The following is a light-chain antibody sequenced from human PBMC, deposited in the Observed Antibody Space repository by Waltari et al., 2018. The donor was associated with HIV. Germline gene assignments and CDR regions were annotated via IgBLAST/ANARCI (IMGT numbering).Light chain of an antibody. CDR2: YDT. CDR1: KIERKS. J-gene: IGLJ2*01. V-gene: IGLV3-21*04. Sequence: LTQPPSLSVAPGETATITCGATKIERKSVHWYQQKAGQAPVVVMSYDTDRPAGIAERFSGFNSGHTASLIITRVGAGDEADYYCQVWDSATDHVLFGGGTRLTVL. CDR3: QVWDSATDHVL.